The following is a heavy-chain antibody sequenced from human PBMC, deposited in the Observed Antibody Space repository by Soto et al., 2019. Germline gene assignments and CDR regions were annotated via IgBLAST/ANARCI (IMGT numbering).Heavy chain of an antibody. V-gene: IGHV3-30-3*01. Sequence: GGSLRLSCAASGSTVRTYAMAWVRQAPGKGLEWVAVISYDGSNKYYADSVKGRFTISRDNSKNTLYLQMNSLRAEDTAVYYCARDPITIFGVVTPRYFDYWGQGTLVTVSS. CDR1: GSTVRTYA. D-gene: IGHD3-3*01. CDR3: ARDPITIFGVVTPRYFDY. CDR2: ISYDGSNK. J-gene: IGHJ4*02.